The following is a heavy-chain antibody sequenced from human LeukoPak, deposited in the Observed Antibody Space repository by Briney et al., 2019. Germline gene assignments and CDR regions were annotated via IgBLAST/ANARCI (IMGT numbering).Heavy chain of an antibody. CDR3: ARDGYDSSGYYPDPFDY. D-gene: IGHD3-22*01. CDR2: ISSSSSTI. J-gene: IGHJ4*02. V-gene: IGHV3-48*04. Sequence: GGSLRLSCAASGFTFSSYSMNWVRQAPGKGLEWVSYISSSSSTIYYADSVKGRFTISRDNAKNSLYLQMNSLRAEDTAVYYCARDGYDSSGYYPDPFDYWGQGTLVTVSS. CDR1: GFTFSSYS.